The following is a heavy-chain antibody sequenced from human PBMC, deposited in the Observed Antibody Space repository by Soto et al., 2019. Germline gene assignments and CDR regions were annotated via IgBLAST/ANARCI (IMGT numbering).Heavy chain of an antibody. CDR2: IYYSGST. J-gene: IGHJ6*02. CDR1: GGSISSYY. CDR3: ARGPTTEVYYYYGMDV. D-gene: IGHD5-12*01. Sequence: SETLSLTCTISGGSISSYYWSWIRQPPGKGLEWIGYIYYSGSTNYNPSLKSRVTISVDTSKNQFSLKLSSVTAADTAVYYCARGPTTEVYYYYGMDVWGQGTTVTVSS. V-gene: IGHV4-59*01.